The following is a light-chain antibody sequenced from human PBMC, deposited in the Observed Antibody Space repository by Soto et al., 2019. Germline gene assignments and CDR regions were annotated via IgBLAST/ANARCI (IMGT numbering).Light chain of an antibody. CDR1: SSDVGGYNY. CDR3: NSYGSTSTRYV. V-gene: IGLV2-14*01. CDR2: EVS. J-gene: IGLJ1*01. Sequence: QSVLTQPASVSGSPGQSITISCTGTSSDVGGYNYVSWYQQHPGKAPKLMIYEVSNRPSGVSNRFSGSKSGNTASLTISGLQAEDEADYFCNSYGSTSTRYVFGTGTKGTVL.